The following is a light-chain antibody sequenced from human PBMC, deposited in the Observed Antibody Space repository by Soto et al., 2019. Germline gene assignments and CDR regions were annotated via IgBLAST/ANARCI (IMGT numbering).Light chain of an antibody. CDR1: SSDDGGYNY. Sequence: QSVLTQPASVSGSPGQSITISCTGTSSDDGGYNYVSWYQQHPGKAPKLMIYDVSDRPSGVSNRFSGSKSGNAASLTLSGLQAEDECDYYCSSYTSSSPHVVFGGGTKLTVL. J-gene: IGLJ2*01. V-gene: IGLV2-14*01. CDR3: SSYTSSSPHVV. CDR2: DVS.